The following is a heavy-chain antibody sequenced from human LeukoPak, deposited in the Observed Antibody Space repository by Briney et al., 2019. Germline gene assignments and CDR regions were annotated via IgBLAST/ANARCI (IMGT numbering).Heavy chain of an antibody. CDR1: GFTFSIPW. D-gene: IGHD7-27*01. CDR3: ATGSLGQTYFDL. J-gene: IGHJ2*01. CDR2: VTSDGSNT. Sequence: GGSLRLSCAASGFTFSIPWMHWVRQAPGKGLVWVSHVTSDGSNTVYADSVKGRFTISRDNAKNTLYLQMNSLRVEDTAVYYCATGSLGQTYFDLWGCGTLVTVSS. V-gene: IGHV3-74*01.